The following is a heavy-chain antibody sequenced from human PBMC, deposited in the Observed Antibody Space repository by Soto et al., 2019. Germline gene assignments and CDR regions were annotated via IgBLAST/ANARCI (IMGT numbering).Heavy chain of an antibody. CDR3: ARVNYGDYYYGMDV. V-gene: IGHV4-59*01. D-gene: IGHD4-17*01. CDR1: GGSINYSY. Sequence: SETLSLTCTVSGGSINYSYWTWIRQPPGKGLEWIGYISYTGSANYNAPLKSRLTISVDTSKNQFSLKLSSVTVADTALYYCARVNYGDYYYGMDVWGQGTTVTVSS. J-gene: IGHJ6*02. CDR2: ISYTGSA.